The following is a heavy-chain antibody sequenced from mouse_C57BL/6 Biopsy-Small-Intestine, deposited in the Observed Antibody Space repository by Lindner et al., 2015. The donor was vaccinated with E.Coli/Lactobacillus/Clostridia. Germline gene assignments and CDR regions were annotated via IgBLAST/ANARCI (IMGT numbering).Heavy chain of an antibody. CDR2: INPFNDGT. Sequence: VQLQESGPELIKPGASVKMSCKASGFTFTSYVMHWVKQKPGQGLEWIGYINPFNDGTKYNEKFKGKATLTSDKSSSTAYMELSSLTSEDSAVYYCARYYFYAMDYWGQGTSVTVSS. CDR3: ARYYFYAMDY. J-gene: IGHJ4*01. D-gene: IGHD1-1*02. CDR1: GFTFTSYV. V-gene: IGHV1-14*01.